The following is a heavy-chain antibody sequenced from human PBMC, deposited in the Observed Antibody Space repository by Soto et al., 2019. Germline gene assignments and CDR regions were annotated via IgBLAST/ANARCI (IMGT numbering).Heavy chain of an antibody. V-gene: IGHV3-23*01. D-gene: IGHD3-22*01. J-gene: IGHJ4*02. CDR2: ISGSADST. Sequence: PGGSLRLSCAASGFTFNQFATSRVRQAQGRGLEWVSAISGSADSTYYADSVKGRFTISRDNSKNTLYLQMNGLTAEDTAIYYCVKWKIYDASGYYKFDSWGQGSLVTVSS. CDR3: VKWKIYDASGYYKFDS. CDR1: GFTFNQFA.